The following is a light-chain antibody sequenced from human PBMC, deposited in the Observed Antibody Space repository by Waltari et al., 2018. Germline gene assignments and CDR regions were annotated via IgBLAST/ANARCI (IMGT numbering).Light chain of an antibody. V-gene: IGKV1-17*01. CDR2: GAS. Sequence: DIQMTQSPSSLSASFGDSVPITCRAGQDIRNDLGWYQQKPGRAPKRLIHGASRLQGGVPSRFSGSGSGTEFTLTISSLQPEDFATYYCLQHNIYPWTFGQGTRVEIK. CDR3: LQHNIYPWT. CDR1: QDIRND. J-gene: IGKJ1*01.